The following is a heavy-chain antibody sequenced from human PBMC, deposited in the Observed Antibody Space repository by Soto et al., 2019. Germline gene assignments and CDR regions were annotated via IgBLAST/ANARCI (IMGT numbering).Heavy chain of an antibody. V-gene: IGHV4-39*01. CDR3: ATLWFGEGNY. CDR2: IYYSGST. D-gene: IGHD3-10*01. Sequence: QLQLRDSGPGLVKPSETLSLTCTVSGGSISSSSYYWGWIRQPPGKGLEWIGSIYYSGSTYYNPSLKSRVTISVDTSKNQFSLKLSSVTAADTAVYYCATLWFGEGNYWGQVTLVTVSS. J-gene: IGHJ4*02. CDR1: GGSISSSSYY.